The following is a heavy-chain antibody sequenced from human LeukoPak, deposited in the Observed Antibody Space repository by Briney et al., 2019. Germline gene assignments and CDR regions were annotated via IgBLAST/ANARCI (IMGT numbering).Heavy chain of an antibody. Sequence: WASVKVSCKASGYTFTSYAMNWVRQAPGQGLEWMGWINTNTGNPTYAQGFTGRFVFSLDTSVSTAYLQISSLKAEDTAVYYCARVSSGWGPHKSDYWGQGTLVTVSS. J-gene: IGHJ4*02. D-gene: IGHD6-19*01. V-gene: IGHV7-4-1*02. CDR2: INTNTGNP. CDR1: GYTFTSYA. CDR3: ARVSSGWGPHKSDY.